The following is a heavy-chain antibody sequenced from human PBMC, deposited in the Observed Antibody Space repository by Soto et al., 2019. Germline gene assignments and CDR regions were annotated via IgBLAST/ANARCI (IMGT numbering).Heavy chain of an antibody. CDR1: GGTFSSYA. CDR2: IIPIFGTA. J-gene: IGHJ6*02. V-gene: IGHV1-69*01. Sequence: QVQLVQSGAEVKKPGSSVKVSCKASGGTFSSYAISWVRQAPGQGLEWMGGIIPIFGTANYAQKFQGRVTDTADESTSPAYLELSSLGSEDTAVYYCGCIAARPDDYYYGMDVWGQGTTVTVSS. D-gene: IGHD6-6*01. CDR3: GCIAARPDDYYYGMDV.